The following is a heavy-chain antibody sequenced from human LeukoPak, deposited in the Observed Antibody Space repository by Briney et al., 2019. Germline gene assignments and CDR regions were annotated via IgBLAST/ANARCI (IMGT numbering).Heavy chain of an antibody. Sequence: GGSLRLSCAASGFTFRNYVMSWVRQAPGKGLEWVSTISGGGGSTYYADSVKGRFTISRDNSKNTLYLQMNSLRAEDTAVFYCAKEYNWNYEYWGQGALVTVSS. J-gene: IGHJ4*02. D-gene: IGHD1-7*01. V-gene: IGHV3-23*01. CDR1: GFTFRNYV. CDR3: AKEYNWNYEY. CDR2: ISGGGGST.